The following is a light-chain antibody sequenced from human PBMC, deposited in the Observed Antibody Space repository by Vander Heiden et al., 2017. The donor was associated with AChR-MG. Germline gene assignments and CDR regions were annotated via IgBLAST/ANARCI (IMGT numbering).Light chain of an antibody. CDR2: QDS. CDR3: QAWDSRTVV. Sequence: SYELTQPPSVSVSPGQTASITCSGDKLGDKYACWYQQKPGQSPVLVIYQDSKRPSGIPQRFSGSNSGKTATLTISGTQAMDEAYYYCQAWDSRTVVFGGGTKLTVL. CDR1: KLGDKY. V-gene: IGLV3-1*01. J-gene: IGLJ2*01.